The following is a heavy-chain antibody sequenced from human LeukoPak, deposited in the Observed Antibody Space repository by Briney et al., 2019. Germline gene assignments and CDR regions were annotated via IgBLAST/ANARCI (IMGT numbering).Heavy chain of an antibody. CDR1: GFTFDDYA. D-gene: IGHD3-22*01. J-gene: IGHJ4*02. V-gene: IGHV3-9*01. CDR3: AKDLAYDSSGSFDY. Sequence: GGSLRLSCAASGFTFDDYAMDWVRHAPGKGLEWVSHINWNSGSIVYADSVKGRFTISRDNAKNSLYLQMNSLRAEDTALYYCAKDLAYDSSGSFDYWGQGTLVTVSS. CDR2: INWNSGSI.